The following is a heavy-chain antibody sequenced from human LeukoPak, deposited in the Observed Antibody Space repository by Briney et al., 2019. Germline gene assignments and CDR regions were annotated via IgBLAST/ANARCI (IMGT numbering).Heavy chain of an antibody. CDR3: ARAAAAGITDY. CDR1: GGSISSYY. CDR2: IYYSGST. D-gene: IGHD6-13*01. V-gene: IGHV4-59*01. Sequence: PSETLSLTCTVSGGSISSYYWSWIRQPPGKGLEWIGYIYYSGSTNYNPSLKSRVTISVDTSKNQFSRKLSSVTAADTAVYYCARAAAAGITDYWGQGTLVTVSS. J-gene: IGHJ4*02.